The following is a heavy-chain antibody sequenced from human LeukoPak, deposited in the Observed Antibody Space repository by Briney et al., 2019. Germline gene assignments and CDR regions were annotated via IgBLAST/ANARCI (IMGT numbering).Heavy chain of an antibody. CDR1: GGSISSSSYY. J-gene: IGHJ4*02. CDR2: IFYSGST. V-gene: IGHV4-61*05. D-gene: IGHD3-10*01. Sequence: SETLSLTCTVSGGSISSSSYYWGWIRQPPGKGLEWIGYIFYSGSTNYNPSLMSRVTISVDRSKNQFSLKLSSVTAADTAVYYCARGLGMVDYWGQGTLVTVSS. CDR3: ARGLGMVDY.